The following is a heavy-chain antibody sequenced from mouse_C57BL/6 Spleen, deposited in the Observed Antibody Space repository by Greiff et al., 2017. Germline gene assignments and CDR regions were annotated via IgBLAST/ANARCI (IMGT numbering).Heavy chain of an antibody. CDR3: ARGWEAMDY. CDR1: GYTFTSYT. D-gene: IGHD3-3*01. V-gene: IGHV1-4*01. J-gene: IGHJ4*01. Sequence: QVQLKESGAELARPGASVKMSCKASGYTFTSYTMHWVKQRPGQGLEWIGYINPSSGYTKYNQKFKDKATLTADKSSSTAYMQLSSLTSEDSAVYYCARGWEAMDYWGQGTSVTVSS. CDR2: INPSSGYT.